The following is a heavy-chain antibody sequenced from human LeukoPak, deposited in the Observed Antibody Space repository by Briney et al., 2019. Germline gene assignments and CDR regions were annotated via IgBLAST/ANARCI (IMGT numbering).Heavy chain of an antibody. CDR3: ATGGYCGGDCYSRSFDL. V-gene: IGHV3-21*01. D-gene: IGHD2-21*02. CDR2: ISSSSIYI. Sequence: GGSLRLSCAASGFAFSTYSMNWVRQAPGKGLEWVSSISSSSIYIYHADSVKGQFTISRDNAKNSLYLQMNSLRAEDTAVYYCATGGYCGGDCYSRSFDLWGRGTLVTVSS. J-gene: IGHJ2*01. CDR1: GFAFSTYS.